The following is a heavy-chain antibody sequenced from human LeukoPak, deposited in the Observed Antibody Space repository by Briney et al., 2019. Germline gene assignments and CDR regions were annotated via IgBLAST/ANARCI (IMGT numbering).Heavy chain of an antibody. Sequence: GGSLRLSCAASGFTFSSYWMSWVRQAPGKGLEWVANIKQDGSEKYYVDSVKGRFTISRDNAKNSLYLQMNSLRAEDTAVYYCARERYRGNPNYIVVVPADTIAPGYFDSWGQGTLVTVSS. J-gene: IGHJ4*02. CDR1: GFTFSSYW. CDR3: ARERYRGNPNYIVVVPADTIAPGYFDS. D-gene: IGHD2-2*01. CDR2: IKQDGSEK. V-gene: IGHV3-7*01.